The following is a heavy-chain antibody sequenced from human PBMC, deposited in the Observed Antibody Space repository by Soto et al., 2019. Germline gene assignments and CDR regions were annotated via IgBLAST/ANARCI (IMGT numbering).Heavy chain of an antibody. CDR1: GYTFTSYY. Sequence: ASVKVSCKASGYTFTSYYIHWVRQAPGQGLEWMGIINPSGASTAYAQKFQDRVTLTRDTSTSTVYMQLSSLKSEDAAVYYCARASGGYCSGGRCYFDYWGQGALVTVPS. CDR2: INPSGAST. V-gene: IGHV1-46*01. J-gene: IGHJ4*02. CDR3: ARASGGYCSGGRCYFDY. D-gene: IGHD2-15*01.